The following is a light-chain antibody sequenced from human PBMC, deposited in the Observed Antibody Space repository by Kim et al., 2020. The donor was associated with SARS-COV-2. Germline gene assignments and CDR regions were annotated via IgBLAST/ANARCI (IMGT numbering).Light chain of an antibody. CDR3: SSYAAGNTMI. J-gene: IGLJ2*01. Sequence: QSALTQPPSASGSPGQSVTISCTGTSSDIGVYNYVSWYQQHPGKAPKLMIYQVTKRPSGVPDRFSGSKSGNTASLTVSGLQTEVEADYYCSSYAAGNTMIFGGGTQLTVL. CDR1: SSDIGVYNY. V-gene: IGLV2-8*01. CDR2: QVT.